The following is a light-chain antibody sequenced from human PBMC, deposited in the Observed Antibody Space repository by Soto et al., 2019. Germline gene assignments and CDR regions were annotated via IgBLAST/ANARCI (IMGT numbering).Light chain of an antibody. V-gene: IGLV2-11*01. CDR1: SSDVGGYNY. CDR3: CSYAGSYTPWV. Sequence: QSVLTQPASVSGSPGQSVTISCTGTSSDVGGYNYVSWYQQHPGKAPKLMIYDVSKRPSGVPDRFSGSKSGNTASLTISGLQAEDEADYYCCSYAGSYTPWVFGTGTKVTVL. CDR2: DVS. J-gene: IGLJ1*01.